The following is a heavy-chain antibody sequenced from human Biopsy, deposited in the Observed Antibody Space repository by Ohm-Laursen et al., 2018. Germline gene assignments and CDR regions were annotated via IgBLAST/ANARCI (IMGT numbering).Heavy chain of an antibody. Sequence: SHTLSLTCSVSGGSMSSGAYNWNWVRQHPGKGLEWIGYVFDSGSTYYSPSLEGRLTISIDTPKNQFSLKLTSVTAADTAVYYCARTPLWDGGGYDSPHFDSWGQGTLVTVSS. CDR2: VFDSGST. J-gene: IGHJ5*01. D-gene: IGHD3-22*01. V-gene: IGHV4-31*03. CDR3: ARTPLWDGGGYDSPHFDS. CDR1: GGSMSSGAYN.